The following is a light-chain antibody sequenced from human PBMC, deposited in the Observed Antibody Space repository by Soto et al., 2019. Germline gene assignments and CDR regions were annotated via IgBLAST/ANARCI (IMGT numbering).Light chain of an antibody. CDR1: QGISTY. Sequence: DIHTTHSPSSLSSSLLYRVTITFRASQGISTYLNWYLQKPGKAPKLLIYAASSLQSGVPSRFSGSGSETDFTLTISSLQPEDFATYSCQQSYSATWTFGQGTKVDI. V-gene: IGKV1-39*01. CDR3: QQSYSATWT. CDR2: AAS. J-gene: IGKJ1*01.